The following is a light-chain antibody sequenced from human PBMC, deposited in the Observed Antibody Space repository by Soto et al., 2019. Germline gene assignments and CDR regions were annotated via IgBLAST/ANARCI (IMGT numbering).Light chain of an antibody. CDR1: QSISRW. CDR3: QQYSSSSVT. Sequence: DIQMTQSPSTPASVGDRVTITCLASQSISRWLAWYQQKPGKAPKLLIYGASSLESGVPSRFSGSGSGTEFTLTISSLLPDDFATYYCQQYSSSSVTFGGGTKVDI. V-gene: IGKV1-5*03. J-gene: IGKJ4*01. CDR2: GAS.